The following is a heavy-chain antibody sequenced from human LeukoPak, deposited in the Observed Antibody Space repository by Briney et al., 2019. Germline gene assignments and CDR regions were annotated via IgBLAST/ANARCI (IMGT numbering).Heavy chain of an antibody. CDR3: ARGQPHDYGDYGANFDY. J-gene: IGHJ4*02. V-gene: IGHV3-21*01. CDR2: ISSSSSYI. D-gene: IGHD4-17*01. CDR1: GFTFSSYS. Sequence: GGSLRLSXAASGFTFSSYSMNWVCQAPGKGMEWVSSISSSSSYIYYADSVKGRFTISRDNAKNSLYLQMNSLRAEDTAVYYCARGQPHDYGDYGANFDYWGQGTLVTVSS.